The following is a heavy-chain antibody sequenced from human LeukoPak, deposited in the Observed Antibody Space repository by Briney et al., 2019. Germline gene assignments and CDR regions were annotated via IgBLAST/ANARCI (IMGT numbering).Heavy chain of an antibody. CDR3: ARGAGSGADYYYYYMDV. D-gene: IGHD1-26*01. Sequence: GGSLRLSCAASGFTFSGYEMNWVRQAPGKGLEWVSYISSSGSTIYYADSVKGRFTISRDNAKNSLYLQMNSLRAEDTAVYYCARGAGSGADYYYYYMDVWGKGTTVTVSS. V-gene: IGHV3-48*03. CDR1: GFTFSGYE. J-gene: IGHJ6*03. CDR2: ISSSGSTI.